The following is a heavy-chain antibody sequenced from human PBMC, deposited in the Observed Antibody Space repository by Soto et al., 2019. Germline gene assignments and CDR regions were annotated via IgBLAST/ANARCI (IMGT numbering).Heavy chain of an antibody. CDR1: EFIFSTYW. CDR3: ARQGRGPFSWYFDL. CDR2: IKQEGSET. Sequence: EVQLVESGGGLVQPGGSLRLSCAASEFIFSTYWMSWVRQAPGKGLEWVATIKQEGSETYYVDSVEGRFTISRDNAKNSLHLQMNSLRVEDTAVYYCARQGRGPFSWYFDLWGRGTLVTVSS. D-gene: IGHD3-3*02. J-gene: IGHJ2*01. V-gene: IGHV3-7*01.